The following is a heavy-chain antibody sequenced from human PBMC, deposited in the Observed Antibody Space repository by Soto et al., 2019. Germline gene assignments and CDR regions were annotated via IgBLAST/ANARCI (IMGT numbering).Heavy chain of an antibody. CDR1: GYSISSGYY. J-gene: IGHJ5*02. CDR3: AREGFITIIVVVHQGWFDP. Sequence: SETLSLTCAVSGYSISSGYYWGWIRQPPGKGLEWIGSIYHSGSTYYNPSLKSRVTISVDTSKNQFSLKLSSVTAADTAVYYCAREGFITIIVVVHQGWFDPWGQGTLVTVSS. V-gene: IGHV4-38-2*02. CDR2: IYHSGST. D-gene: IGHD3-22*01.